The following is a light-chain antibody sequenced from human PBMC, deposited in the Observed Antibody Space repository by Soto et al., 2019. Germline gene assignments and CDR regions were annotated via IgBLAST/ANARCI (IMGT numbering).Light chain of an antibody. CDR1: QSVDNY. J-gene: IGKJ4*01. Sequence: EIVLTQSPDTLSLSPGERATLSCRASQSVDNYLAWYQQRPGQAPRLLIYDASNRASGIPARFSGSGSGTDFTLTISSLEPEDFAVYYCQQRSNWPTFGGGTKVEIK. CDR3: QQRSNWPT. V-gene: IGKV3-11*01. CDR2: DAS.